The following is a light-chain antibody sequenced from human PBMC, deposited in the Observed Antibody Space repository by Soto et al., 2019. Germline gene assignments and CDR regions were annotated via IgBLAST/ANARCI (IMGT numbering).Light chain of an antibody. Sequence: EIVLTPSPGTLSLSPVERATLSCRASQSVSSSYLAWYQQKPGQAPRLLIYGASSRATGIPDRFSGSGSGTDFTLTISSLEPEDFAVYYGQQRSNWPPVFGQGTRLEIK. CDR1: QSVSSSY. J-gene: IGKJ5*01. CDR3: QQRSNWPPV. CDR2: GAS. V-gene: IGKV3D-20*02.